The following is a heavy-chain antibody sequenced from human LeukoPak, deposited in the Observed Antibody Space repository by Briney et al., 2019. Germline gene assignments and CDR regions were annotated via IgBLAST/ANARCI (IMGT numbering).Heavy chain of an antibody. Sequence: GASVKVSCKASGGTFSSYAISWVRQAPGQGLEWMGGIIPIFGTANYAQKFQGRVTITADKSTSTAYMEPSSLRSEDTAVYYCARVYYGSGSYYSAGGYYYYMDVWGKGTTVSVSS. CDR1: GGTFSSYA. V-gene: IGHV1-69*06. J-gene: IGHJ6*03. D-gene: IGHD3-10*01. CDR2: IIPIFGTA. CDR3: ARVYYGSGSYYSAGGYYYYMDV.